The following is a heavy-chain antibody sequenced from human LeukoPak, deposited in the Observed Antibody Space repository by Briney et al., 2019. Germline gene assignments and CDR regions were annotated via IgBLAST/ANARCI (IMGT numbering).Heavy chain of an antibody. CDR1: GYTFTSYA. Sequence: GASVKVSCKASGYTFTSYAMHWVRQAPGQRLEWMGWINAGNGNTKYSQKFQGRVTITRDTSASTAHVELSSLRSEDTAVYYCARELEPTIVVVPAAMAYWGQGTLVTVSS. CDR3: ARELEPTIVVVPAAMAY. CDR2: INAGNGNT. V-gene: IGHV1-3*01. J-gene: IGHJ4*02. D-gene: IGHD2-2*01.